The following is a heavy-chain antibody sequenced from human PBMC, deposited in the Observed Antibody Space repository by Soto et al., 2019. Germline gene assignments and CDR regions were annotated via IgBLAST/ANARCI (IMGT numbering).Heavy chain of an antibody. CDR3: ASKQLLWPGYYYDYGMDV. CDR2: IIPIFGTA. Sequence: QVQLVQSGAEVKKPGSSVKVSCKASGGTFSSYAISWVRQAPGQGLEWMGGIIPIFGTANYAQKFQGRVTITADKATSTAYMELSSLRSADTAVYYCASKQLLWPGYYYDYGMDVWGQGTTVTVSS. D-gene: IGHD2-2*01. CDR1: GGTFSSYA. V-gene: IGHV1-69*06. J-gene: IGHJ6*02.